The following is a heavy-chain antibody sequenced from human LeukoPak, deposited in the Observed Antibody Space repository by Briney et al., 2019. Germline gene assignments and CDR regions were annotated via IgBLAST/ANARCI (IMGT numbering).Heavy chain of an antibody. Sequence: ASVKVSCKASGYTFTGHYMHWVRQAPGQGLEWMGWVNPNSGGTNYAQKFQGRVTMTRYTSISTAYMELSRLTSDDTAVYYCARNSSLVDPWGQGTLVTVSS. J-gene: IGHJ5*02. CDR2: VNPNSGGT. CDR3: ARNSSLVDP. V-gene: IGHV1-2*02. D-gene: IGHD2-21*01. CDR1: GYTFTGHY.